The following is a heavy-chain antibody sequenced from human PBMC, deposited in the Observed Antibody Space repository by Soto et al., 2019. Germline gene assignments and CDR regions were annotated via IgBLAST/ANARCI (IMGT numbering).Heavy chain of an antibody. V-gene: IGHV4-39*01. CDR3: ATPVSSGYQASEV. J-gene: IGHJ3*01. CDR2: IYSSGRT. D-gene: IGHD3-22*01. Sequence: QLQLQESGPGLVKPSETLSLTCTVSGGSISSSSHYWGWIRQPPGKGREWFGSIYSSGRTYYNPSLKSRATRALDPCRDRFSLKLISVTTADTAVYYFATPVSSGYQASEVCGRGTMDLVSS. CDR1: GGSISSSSHY.